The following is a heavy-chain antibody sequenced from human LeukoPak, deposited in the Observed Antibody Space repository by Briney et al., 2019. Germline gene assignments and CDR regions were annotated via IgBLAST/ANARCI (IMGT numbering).Heavy chain of an antibody. V-gene: IGHV3-74*01. Sequence: GGSLRLSCAVSGFTFSSYWMHWVRQAPGKGLVWVSRINSDGSRTSYADSVKGRFTISGDNAKNTLYLQMNSLRAEDTAVYYCARMWAGRDYYYYMDVWGKGTTVTVSS. J-gene: IGHJ6*03. CDR2: INSDGSRT. CDR1: GFTFSSYW. D-gene: IGHD1-26*01. CDR3: ARMWAGRDYYYYMDV.